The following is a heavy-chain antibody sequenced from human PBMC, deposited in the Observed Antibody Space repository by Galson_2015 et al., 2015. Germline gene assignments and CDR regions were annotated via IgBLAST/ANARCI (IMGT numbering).Heavy chain of an antibody. V-gene: IGHV4-30-4*01. CDR3: AREPPYGTSSWSN. D-gene: IGHD6-13*01. CDR2: IYYSGST. J-gene: IGHJ4*02. CDR1: GGSISSGDDY. Sequence: TLSLACTVSGGSISSGDDYWRWIRQPPGKGLEWIGYIYYSGSTYYNPSLKSRVTISVDTSNNPFSLKLSSVTAADTDVYYCAREPPYGTSSWSNWGQGTLVTVSS.